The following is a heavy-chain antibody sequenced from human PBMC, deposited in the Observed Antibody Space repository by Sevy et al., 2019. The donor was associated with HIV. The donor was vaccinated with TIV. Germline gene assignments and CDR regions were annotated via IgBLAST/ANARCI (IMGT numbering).Heavy chain of an antibody. CDR1: GLTFSNYA. J-gene: IGHJ4*01. V-gene: IGHV3-30-3*01. Sequence: GGSLRLSCAASGLTFSNYAMSWVRQAPGKGLEWVAVISYEGTETFYAASVEGRFTISRDNSKNMLSLQINSLKPEDTAVYYCARDGGYSIKWYPLYWGHGTLVTVSS. CDR3: ARDGGYSIKWYPLY. D-gene: IGHD1-26*01. CDR2: ISYEGTET.